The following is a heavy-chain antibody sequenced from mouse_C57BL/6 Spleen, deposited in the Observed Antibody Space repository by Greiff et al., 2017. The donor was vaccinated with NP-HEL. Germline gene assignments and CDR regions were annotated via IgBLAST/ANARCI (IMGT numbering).Heavy chain of an antibody. V-gene: IGHV1-55*01. CDR3: ARERTTVLDRGDAMDY. CDR1: GYTFTSYW. Sequence: QVQLQQPGAELVKPGASVKMSCKASGYTFTSYWITWVKQRPGQGLEWIGDIYPGSGSTNYNEKFKSKATLTVDTSSSTAYMQLSSLTSEDSAVYYCARERTTVLDRGDAMDYWGQGTSVTVSS. CDR2: IYPGSGST. D-gene: IGHD1-1*01. J-gene: IGHJ4*01.